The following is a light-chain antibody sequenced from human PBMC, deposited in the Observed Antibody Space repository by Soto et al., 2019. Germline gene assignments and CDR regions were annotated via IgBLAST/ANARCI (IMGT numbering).Light chain of an antibody. CDR2: ETS. V-gene: IGKV1-5*03. CDR3: QQYRSYPCT. CDR1: QSIGNW. J-gene: IGKJ1*01. Sequence: IQMTQSPSTQSASTGDRVTITCRASQSIGNWLAWYQQKPGRAPNLLIYETSNLESGVPSRFSGSGSGIEFTLTISGLQPDDFATYYCQQYRSYPCTFGQGTKVEIK.